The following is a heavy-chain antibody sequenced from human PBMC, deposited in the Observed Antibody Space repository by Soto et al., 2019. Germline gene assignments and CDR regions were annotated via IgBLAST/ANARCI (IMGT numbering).Heavy chain of an antibody. D-gene: IGHD2-2*01. CDR3: ARLGGYCSTSCYGYYGMDV. Sequence: SETLSLTGAVSGGSISSATYSWGWIRQPPGKGLEWIGTFYYSGSTHYNPTLESRVTISVDTSKNQFSLKVSSLTAADTAVYYCARLGGYCSTSCYGYYGMDVWGQGTTVTVSS. CDR2: FYYSGST. J-gene: IGHJ6*02. V-gene: IGHV4-39*01. CDR1: GGSISSATYS.